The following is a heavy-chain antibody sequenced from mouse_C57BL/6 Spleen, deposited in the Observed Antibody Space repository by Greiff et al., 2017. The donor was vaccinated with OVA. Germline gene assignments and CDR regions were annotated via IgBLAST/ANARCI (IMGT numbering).Heavy chain of an antibody. CDR2: IDPTSGGT. CDR1: GYTFTSYW. V-gene: IGHV1-72*01. D-gene: IGHD2-4*01. CDR3: ARSGIYYDYDGWYFDV. J-gene: IGHJ1*03. Sequence: QVQLKQPGAELVKPGASVKLSCKASGYTFTSYWMHWVKQRPGRGLEWIGRIDPTSGGTKYNEKFKSKATLTVDKPSSTAYMQLSSLTSEDSAVYYCARSGIYYDYDGWYFDVWGTGTTVTVSS.